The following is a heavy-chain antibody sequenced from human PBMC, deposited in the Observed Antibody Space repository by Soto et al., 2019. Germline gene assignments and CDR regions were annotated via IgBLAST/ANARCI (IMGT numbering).Heavy chain of an antibody. CDR1: GYSFSSYW. D-gene: IGHD3-22*01. V-gene: IGHV5-51*01. J-gene: IGHJ4*02. CDR2: IYPGDSDT. CDR3: ASDDSSGYLAY. Sequence: PGESLKISCKGSGYSFSSYWIAWVRQMPGKGLEWMGIIYPGDSDTTYSPSFQGQVSISADKSISTAYLQWSSLKASDPAMYYCASDDSSGYLAYWGQGTLVTVSS.